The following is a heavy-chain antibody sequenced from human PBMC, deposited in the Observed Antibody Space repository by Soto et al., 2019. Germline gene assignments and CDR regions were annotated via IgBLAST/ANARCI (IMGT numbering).Heavy chain of an antibody. CDR2: IYYSGST. CDR1: GGSISSGGYY. V-gene: IGHV4-31*03. J-gene: IGHJ4*02. CDR3: ARDSGIQAYDY. Sequence: PSETLSLICTVSGGSISSGGYYWSWIRQHPGKGLEWIGYIYYSGSTYYNPSLKSRVTISVDTSKNQFSLKLSSVTAADTAVYYCARDSGIQAYDYWGQGTLVTVSS. D-gene: IGHD1-26*01.